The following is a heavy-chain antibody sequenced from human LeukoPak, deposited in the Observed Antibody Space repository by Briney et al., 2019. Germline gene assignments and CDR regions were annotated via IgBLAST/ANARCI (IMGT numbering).Heavy chain of an antibody. D-gene: IGHD3-22*01. CDR1: GFTFSSYR. V-gene: IGHV3-23*01. J-gene: IGHJ4*02. Sequence: PGGSLRLSCAASGFTFSSYRMTWVRQAPGKGLEWVSTISGSGGGTYYADSVKGRFTISRDNSKNTLYLQMSSLRAEDTAVYYCAKDRGRYYDSSGYYWGYYFDSWGQGILVTVPT. CDR2: ISGSGGGT. CDR3: AKDRGRYYDSSGYYWGYYFDS.